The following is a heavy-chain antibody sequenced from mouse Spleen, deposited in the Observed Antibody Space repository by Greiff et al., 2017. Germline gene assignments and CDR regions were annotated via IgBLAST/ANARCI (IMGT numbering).Heavy chain of an antibody. J-gene: IGHJ2*01. CDR1: GFTFSSYA. Sequence: EVKLVESGGGLVKPGGSLKLSCAASGFTFSSYAMSWVRQTPEKRLEWVATISSGGSYTYYPDSVKGRFTISRDNAKNTLYLQMSSLRSEDTAMYYCARQNWYGNGDFDYWGQGTTLTVSS. CDR3: ARQNWYGNGDFDY. D-gene: IGHD2-10*02. CDR2: ISSGGSYT. V-gene: IGHV5-9-3*01.